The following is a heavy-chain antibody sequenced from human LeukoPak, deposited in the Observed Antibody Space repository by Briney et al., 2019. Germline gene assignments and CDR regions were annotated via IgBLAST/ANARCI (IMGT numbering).Heavy chain of an antibody. CDR1: GFTFSSYA. D-gene: IGHD4-23*01. Sequence: PGGSLRLSCAASGFTFSSYAMHWVRQAPGKGLEYVSAISSNGGSTYYANSVKGRFTISRDNSKNTLYLQMGSLRAEDMAVYYCARDVVRGQYYYYYYMDVWGKETTVTVSS. CDR3: ARDVVRGQYYYYYYMDV. CDR2: ISSNGGST. J-gene: IGHJ6*03. V-gene: IGHV3-64*01.